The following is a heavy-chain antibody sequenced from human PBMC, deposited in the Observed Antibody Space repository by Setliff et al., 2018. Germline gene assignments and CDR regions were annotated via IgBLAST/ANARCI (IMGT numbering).Heavy chain of an antibody. J-gene: IGHJ5*02. V-gene: IGHV4-4*07. Sequence: KPSETLSLTCTVSGASISDYYWTWIRQPAGKELEWIGRVSASGSTTYNPSLKSRVTMSVDTSRNQISLNLTSVTAADTAMYYCARERTIFGILVISGWFDPWGQGTVVTVS. D-gene: IGHD3-3*01. CDR2: VSASGST. CDR1: GASISDYY. CDR3: ARERTIFGILVISGWFDP.